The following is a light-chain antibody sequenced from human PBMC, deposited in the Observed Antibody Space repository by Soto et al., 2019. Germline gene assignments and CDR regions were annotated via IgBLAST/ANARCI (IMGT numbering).Light chain of an antibody. CDR3: GTWDSSLSAYV. J-gene: IGLJ1*01. CDR1: FSDVGGYKF. V-gene: IGLV2-8*01. CDR2: EVN. Sequence: QSALTQPPSASGSPGQSVTISCTGTFSDVGGYKFVSWYQQHPGKVPKLMIYEVNKRPSGVPDRFSGSKSGNTASLTVSGLQAEDEADYYCGTWDSSLSAYVFGTGTQLTVL.